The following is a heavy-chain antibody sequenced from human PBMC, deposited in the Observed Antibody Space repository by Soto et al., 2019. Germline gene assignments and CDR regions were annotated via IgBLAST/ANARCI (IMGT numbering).Heavy chain of an antibody. CDR1: GGSISSYY. Sequence: SETLSLTCTVSGGSISSYYWSWIRQPPGKGLEWIGYISYSGSTNYNPSLKSRVTISVDTSKNQFSLKLSSVTAADTAVYYCARSFMIRGSPGNWFDPWGQGTLVTVSS. CDR2: ISYSGST. D-gene: IGHD3-10*01. CDR3: ARSFMIRGSPGNWFDP. V-gene: IGHV4-59*01. J-gene: IGHJ5*02.